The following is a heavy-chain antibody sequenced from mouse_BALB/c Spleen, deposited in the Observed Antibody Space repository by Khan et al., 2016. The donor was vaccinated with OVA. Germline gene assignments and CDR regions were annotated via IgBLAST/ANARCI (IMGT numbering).Heavy chain of an antibody. V-gene: IGHV1-26*01. J-gene: IGHJ1*01. CDR1: GYSFTGYY. D-gene: IGHD1-1*01. CDR2: VNPNNGGT. Sequence: VQLKESGPDLVKPGASVKISCKASGYSFTGYYIHWVKQSHGKSIGWIGRVNPNNGGTSSNQKFKGKAILTVDKSSNTAYMELRSLTAEDSAVYSCAIYHGYFDVWGAGTTVTVSS. CDR3: AIYHGYFDV.